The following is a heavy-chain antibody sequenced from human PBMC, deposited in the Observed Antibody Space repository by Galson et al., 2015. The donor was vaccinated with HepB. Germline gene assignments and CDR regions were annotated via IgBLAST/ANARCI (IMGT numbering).Heavy chain of an antibody. CDR1: GYTFTSYA. V-gene: IGHV1-3*01. J-gene: IGHJ4*02. D-gene: IGHD3-22*01. CDR3: ARAPPKYYYDSSGDVTTYFDY. CDR2: INAGNGNT. Sequence: SVKVSCKASGYTFTSYAMHWVRQAPGQRLEWMGWINAGNGNTKYSQKFQGRVTITRDTSASTAYMELSSLRSEDTAVYYCARAPPKYYYDSSGDVTTYFDYWGQGTLVTVSS.